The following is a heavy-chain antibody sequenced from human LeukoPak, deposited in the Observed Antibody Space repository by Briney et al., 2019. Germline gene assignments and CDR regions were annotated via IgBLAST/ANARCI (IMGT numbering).Heavy chain of an antibody. CDR1: GDTLTELS. CDR2: IIPIFGTA. Sequence: ASVKVSCKVSGDTLTELSMHWVRQAPGQGLEWMGGIIPIFGTANYAQKFQGRVTITADESTSTAYMELSSLRSEDTAVYYCARDCSGYSSGCGYWGQGTLGPGPS. J-gene: IGHJ4*02. V-gene: IGHV1-69*13. D-gene: IGHD6-19*01. CDR3: ARDCSGYSSGCGY.